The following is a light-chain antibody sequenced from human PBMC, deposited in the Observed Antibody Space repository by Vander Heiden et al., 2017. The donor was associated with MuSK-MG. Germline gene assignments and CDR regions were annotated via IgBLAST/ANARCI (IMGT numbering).Light chain of an antibody. CDR1: QSVRSY. V-gene: IGKV3-11*01. Sequence: EIVLTQSPATLSLSPGERATLSCKTSQSVRSYLAWYQQKPGQAPRLVIYDTSKRATGIPARFSGSGSGTDFTLTISSLEPEDAAVYYCQRRRDWPPMYTFGQGTKLEIK. CDR3: QRRRDWPPMYT. CDR2: DTS. J-gene: IGKJ2*01.